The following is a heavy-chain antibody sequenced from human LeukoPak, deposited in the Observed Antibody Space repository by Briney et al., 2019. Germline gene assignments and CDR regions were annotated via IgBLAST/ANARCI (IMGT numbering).Heavy chain of an antibody. CDR3: ARENLEHPGGY. J-gene: IGHJ4*02. V-gene: IGHV3-30-3*01. Sequence: GRSLRLSCAASGSTFSSYAMHWVRQAPGKGLEWVAVISYDGSNRYYADSVKGRFTISRDNSKNTLYLQMNSLRAEDTAVYYCARENLEHPGGYWGQGTLVTVSS. CDR1: GSTFSSYA. CDR2: ISYDGSNR. D-gene: IGHD1/OR15-1a*01.